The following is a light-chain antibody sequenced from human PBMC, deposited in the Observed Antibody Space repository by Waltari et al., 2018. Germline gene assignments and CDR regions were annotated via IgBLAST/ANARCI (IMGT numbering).Light chain of an antibody. CDR2: DGS. CDR3: SSYTSSSTLVV. J-gene: IGLJ1*01. Sequence: QQNPGKAPKLSICDGSNRPSGVSNRVAGSKSGNTASLTISGLQAEDEADYYCSSYTSSSTLVVFGTGTKVTVL. V-gene: IGLV2-14*03.